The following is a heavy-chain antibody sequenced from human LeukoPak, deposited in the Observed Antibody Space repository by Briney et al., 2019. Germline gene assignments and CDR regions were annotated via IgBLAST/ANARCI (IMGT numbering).Heavy chain of an antibody. Sequence: GASVKVPCKASGYTFTNYGITWVQQAPGQGLEWMGWISAYNANTNYAQKFQGRVTMTTDTSTSTVYMELRSLRSDDTAIYYCARTDYDILTGARMDVWGKGTTVTVSS. CDR2: ISAYNANT. CDR3: ARTDYDILTGARMDV. CDR1: GYTFTNYG. J-gene: IGHJ6*04. D-gene: IGHD3-9*01. V-gene: IGHV1-18*04.